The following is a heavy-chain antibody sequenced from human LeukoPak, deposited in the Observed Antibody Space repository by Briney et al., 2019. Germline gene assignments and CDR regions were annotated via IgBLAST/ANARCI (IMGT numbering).Heavy chain of an antibody. D-gene: IGHD3-3*01. CDR1: GYTFTSYG. Sequence: GASVKVSCKASGYTFTSYGISWVRQAPGQGLEWMGWISAYNGDTNYAQKLQGRVTMTTDTSTSTAYMELRSLRSDDTAVYYCARAGSVLRFLEGTYYYYYMDVWGKGTTVTVSS. CDR2: ISAYNGDT. V-gene: IGHV1-18*01. J-gene: IGHJ6*03. CDR3: ARAGSVLRFLEGTYYYYYMDV.